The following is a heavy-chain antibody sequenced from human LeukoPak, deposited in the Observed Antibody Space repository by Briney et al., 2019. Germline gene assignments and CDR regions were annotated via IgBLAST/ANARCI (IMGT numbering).Heavy chain of an antibody. J-gene: IGHJ6*02. CDR2: IYTSGST. D-gene: IGHD1-1*01. CDR3: ARDMRTTRNKYYYYGMDV. Sequence: SETLSLTCTVSGGSISSYYWSWIRQPAGKGLEWIGRIYTSGSTNYNLSLKSRVTMSVDTSKNQFSLKLSSVTAADTAVYYCARDMRTTRNKYYYYGMDVWGQGTTVTVPS. V-gene: IGHV4-4*07. CDR1: GGSISSYY.